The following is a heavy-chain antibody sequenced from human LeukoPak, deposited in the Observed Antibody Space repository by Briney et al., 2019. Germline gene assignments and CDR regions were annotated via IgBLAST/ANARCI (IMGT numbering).Heavy chain of an antibody. V-gene: IGHV3-21*01. CDR3: VRLRRNSDTSGFYYYYDF. D-gene: IGHD3-22*01. CDR2: IGVRSNYI. Sequence: GGSLRLSCLASGYTFSSYSINWVRQAPGKGLEWVSSIGVRSNYIYYADSVRGRFRISRDDARDSPFLEMNSLRAEDTAVYYCVRLRRNSDTSGFYYYYDFWGQGTLVTVSS. CDR1: GYTFSSYS. J-gene: IGHJ4*02.